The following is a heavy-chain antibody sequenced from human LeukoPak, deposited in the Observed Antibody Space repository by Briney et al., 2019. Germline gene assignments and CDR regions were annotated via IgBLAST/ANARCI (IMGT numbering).Heavy chain of an antibody. CDR2: ISGSGGTT. V-gene: IGHV3-23*01. J-gene: IGHJ4*02. Sequence: PGGSLRLSCAASGFTFNNYAMSWVRQAPGKGLEWVSAISGSGGTTFYTDSVKGRFTISRDNSKNTLYPQVNSLTAADTAIYYCAKVQEMDTILPPFHYWGQGTLVTVSS. CDR3: AKVQEMDTILPPFHY. CDR1: GFTFNNYA. D-gene: IGHD5-24*01.